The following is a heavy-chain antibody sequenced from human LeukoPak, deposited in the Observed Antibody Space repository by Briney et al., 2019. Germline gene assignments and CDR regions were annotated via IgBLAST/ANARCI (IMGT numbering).Heavy chain of an antibody. V-gene: IGHV3-53*01. CDR2: VASDGST. CDR3: AKATVGGYED. D-gene: IGHD5-12*01. CDR1: GITVSSNY. J-gene: IGHJ4*02. Sequence: PGGSLRLSCAASGITVSSNYMSWVRQAPGKGLEWVSGVASDGSTKYADSVKGRFAISRDNSKNTLYLQMNSLRAEDTSVYYCAKATVGGYEDWGQGTLVTVSS.